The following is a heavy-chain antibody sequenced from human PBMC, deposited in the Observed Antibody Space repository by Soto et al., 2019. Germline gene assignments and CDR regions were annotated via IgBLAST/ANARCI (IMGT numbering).Heavy chain of an antibody. D-gene: IGHD6-6*01. CDR3: AKLSQYSSSYYFNS. CDR2: VSGLGATT. V-gene: IGHV3-23*01. Sequence: PGGSLRLSCAASGFTFNSYAMSWVRQAPGKGLEWVSSVSGLGATTHHADSVQGRFTISRDNSRNTLYLQMNSLRAEDTAVYCCAKLSQYSSSYYFNSWGQGTLVTVSS. CDR1: GFTFNSYA. J-gene: IGHJ4*02.